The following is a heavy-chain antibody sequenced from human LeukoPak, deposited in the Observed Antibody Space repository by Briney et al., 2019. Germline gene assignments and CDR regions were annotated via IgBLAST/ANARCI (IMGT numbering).Heavy chain of an antibody. CDR3: ARVAYDYVWGSYRYLDY. D-gene: IGHD3-16*02. V-gene: IGHV1-2*02. CDR1: GYTFTGYY. Sequence: ASVKVSCKASGYTFTGYYMHWVRQASGQGLEWMGWINPNSGGTNYAQKFQGRVTMTRDTSISTAHMELSRLRSDDTAVYYCARVAYDYVWGSYRYLDYWGQGTLVTVSS. CDR2: INPNSGGT. J-gene: IGHJ4*02.